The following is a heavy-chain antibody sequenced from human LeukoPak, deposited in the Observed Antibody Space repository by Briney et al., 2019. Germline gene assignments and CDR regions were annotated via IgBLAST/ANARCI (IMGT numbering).Heavy chain of an antibody. J-gene: IGHJ4*02. CDR3: AKPFRITIFGVATDY. CDR2: ISGSGGST. CDR1: GFIFSSYA. Sequence: GGSLRLSCAASGFIFSSYAMSWVRQAPGKGLEWVSAISGSGGSTYYADSAKGRFTISRDNSKNTLYLQMNSLRAEDTAVYYCAKPFRITIFGVATDYWGQGTLVTVSS. V-gene: IGHV3-23*01. D-gene: IGHD3-3*01.